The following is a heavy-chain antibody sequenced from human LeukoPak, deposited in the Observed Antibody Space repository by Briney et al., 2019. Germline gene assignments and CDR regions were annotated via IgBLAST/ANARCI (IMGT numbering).Heavy chain of an antibody. CDR1: GGSISSGGYD. J-gene: IGHJ5*02. CDR2: IYYSGST. Sequence: SETLSLTCTVSGGSISSGGYDWSWIRQHPGKGLEWVGYIYYSGSTYYNPSLRSRVTISVDTSKNQFSLKLSSVTAADTAVYYCARFLPVYYYDSSGSWFDPWGQGTLVTVSS. D-gene: IGHD3-22*01. V-gene: IGHV4-31*03. CDR3: ARFLPVYYYDSSGSWFDP.